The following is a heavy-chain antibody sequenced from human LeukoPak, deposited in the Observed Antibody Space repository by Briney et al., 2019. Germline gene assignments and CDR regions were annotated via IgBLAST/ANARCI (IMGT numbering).Heavy chain of an antibody. CDR3: ARGQKYRNGYTGTEVGSGYFDY. CDR1: GGSISSYY. CDR2: IYYSGRT. V-gene: IGHV4-59*01. D-gene: IGHD5-18*01. J-gene: IGHJ4*02. Sequence: PSETLSLTCSVYGGSISSYYWSWIRQPPGKGLEWIGYIYYSGRTNYNPSLKSRVTISVDTSKNQFSLTLSSVTAADTAVYYCARGQKYRNGYTGTEVGSGYFDYWGQGTLVTVSS.